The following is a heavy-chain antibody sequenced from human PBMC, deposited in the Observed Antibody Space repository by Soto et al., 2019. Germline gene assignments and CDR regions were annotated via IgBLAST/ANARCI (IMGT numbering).Heavy chain of an antibody. D-gene: IGHD3-9*01. CDR3: AKRGGSYYDILTGSLKANDAFDI. V-gene: IGHV3-23*01. Sequence: GGSLRLSCAASGFTFSTYAMNWVRQAPGKGLEWVSTISGSGGSTYYADSVRGRFTISRDNSKNTLYLHMNSLRAEDTAVYFCAKRGGSYYDILTGSLKANDAFDIWGQGTMVTVSS. CDR2: ISGSGGST. J-gene: IGHJ3*02. CDR1: GFTFSTYA.